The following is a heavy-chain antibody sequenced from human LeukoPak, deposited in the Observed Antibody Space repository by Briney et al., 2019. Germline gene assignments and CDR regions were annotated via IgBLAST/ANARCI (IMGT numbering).Heavy chain of an antibody. CDR1: GGSISSGNYC. D-gene: IGHD3-22*01. J-gene: IGHJ4*02. V-gene: IGHV4-30-4*08. CDR3: ARGAYDSSGYYYDY. Sequence: SETLSLTCTVSGGSISSGNYCWSWIRQHPGKGLEWIGNICYSGSIYYNPSLKSRVTISVDTSKNQFSLKLSSVTAADTAVYYCARGAYDSSGYYYDYWGQGTLVTVSS. CDR2: ICYSGSI.